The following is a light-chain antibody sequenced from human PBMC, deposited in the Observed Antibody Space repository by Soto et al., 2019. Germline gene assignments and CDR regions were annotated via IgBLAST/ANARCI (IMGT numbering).Light chain of an antibody. CDR1: SSNIGAGYD. Sequence: QSVLTQPPSVSGAPGQRVTISCTGSSSNIGAGYDVHWYHQLPGTAPKLLIYGNNNRPSGVPDRFSGSRSGTSASRAITGLQAEDEADYYCQSYDSRLSVWVFGGGTKLTVL. CDR2: GNN. V-gene: IGLV1-40*01. J-gene: IGLJ3*02. CDR3: QSYDSRLSVWV.